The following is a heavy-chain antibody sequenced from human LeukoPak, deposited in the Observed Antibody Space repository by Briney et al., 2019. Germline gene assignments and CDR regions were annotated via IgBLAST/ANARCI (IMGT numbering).Heavy chain of an antibody. D-gene: IGHD3-10*01. Sequence: SETLSLTCAVYGGSFSGYHWSWIRQPPGKGLEWIGEINHSGSTNYKPSLKSRVTISVDTSKNQFSLKLSSVTAADTAVYYCARGDYMTMVRGAPRYYYGMDVWGQGTTVTVSS. V-gene: IGHV4-34*01. CDR3: ARGDYMTMVRGAPRYYYGMDV. CDR1: GGSFSGYH. J-gene: IGHJ6*02. CDR2: INHSGST.